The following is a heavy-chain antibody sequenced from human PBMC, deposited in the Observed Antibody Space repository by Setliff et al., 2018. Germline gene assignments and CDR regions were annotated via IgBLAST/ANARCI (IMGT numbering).Heavy chain of an antibody. V-gene: IGHV4-30-4*08. J-gene: IGHJ4*02. Sequence: NPSETLSLTCTVSGGSISSGDYYWSWIRQPPGKGLEWIGYIYSSGSTYYNPSLKSRASISVDTSKNQFSLKLSSVTAADTAVYYCARESRYYYDNLGTLDYWGQGTLVTVSS. CDR3: ARESRYYYDNLGTLDY. CDR1: GGSISSGDYY. CDR2: IYSSGST. D-gene: IGHD3-22*01.